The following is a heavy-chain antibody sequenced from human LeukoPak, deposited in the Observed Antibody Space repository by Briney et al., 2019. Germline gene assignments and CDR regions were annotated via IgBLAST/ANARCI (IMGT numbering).Heavy chain of an antibody. V-gene: IGHV3-23*01. D-gene: IGHD3-22*01. CDR3: AKDQEYYYDSSGYSDY. J-gene: IGHJ4*02. CDR1: GFTFSSYA. CDR2: ISGSGGST. Sequence: GGSLRLSCAASGFTFSSYAMSWVRQAPGKGLEWVSAISGSGGSTYYADSVKGRFTISRDNSKNTLYLQMNSLRAEDTAVYYCAKDQEYYYDSSGYSDYWGQGTLVAVSP.